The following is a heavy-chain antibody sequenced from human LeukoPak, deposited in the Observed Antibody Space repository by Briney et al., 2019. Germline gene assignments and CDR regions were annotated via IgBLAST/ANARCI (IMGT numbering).Heavy chain of an antibody. CDR3: ATDRGWRTSGYYLYYFEY. D-gene: IGHD3-3*01. CDR2: ISASGVTT. Sequence: PGGSLRLSCAASGFTFSSYAMSWVRQAPGKGLEWVSAISASGVTTHYADSVKGRFTISRDNSKNTLYLQMSSLRAEDTAVYYCATDRGWRTSGYYLYYFEYWGQGTLVTFSS. V-gene: IGHV3-23*01. J-gene: IGHJ4*02. CDR1: GFTFSSYA.